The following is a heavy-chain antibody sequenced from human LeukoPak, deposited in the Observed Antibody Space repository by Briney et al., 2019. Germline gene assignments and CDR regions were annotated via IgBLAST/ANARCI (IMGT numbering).Heavy chain of an antibody. V-gene: IGHV1-2*02. J-gene: IGHJ4*02. CDR3: ARYHHPWEFSSSWIDY. CDR2: INPNSGGT. Sequence: GASVKVSCKASGYTFTGYYMHWVRQAPGQGLEWMGWINPNSGGTNYAQKFQGRVTMTRDTSISTAYMELSRLRSDDTAVYYCARYHHPWEFSSSWIDYWGQGTLVTVSS. D-gene: IGHD6-13*01. CDR1: GYTFTGYY.